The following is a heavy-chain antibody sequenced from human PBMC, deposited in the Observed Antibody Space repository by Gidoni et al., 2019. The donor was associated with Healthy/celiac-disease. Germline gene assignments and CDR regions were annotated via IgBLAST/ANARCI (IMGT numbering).Heavy chain of an antibody. J-gene: IGHJ2*01. CDR3: ARGGFREFKPLWYFDL. CDR2: ISAYNGNT. Sequence: GQGLEWMGWISAYNGNTNYAQKLQGRVTMTTDTSTSTAYMELRSLRSDDTAVYYCARGGFREFKPLWYFDLWGRGTLVTVSS. V-gene: IGHV1-18*01. D-gene: IGHD3-10*01.